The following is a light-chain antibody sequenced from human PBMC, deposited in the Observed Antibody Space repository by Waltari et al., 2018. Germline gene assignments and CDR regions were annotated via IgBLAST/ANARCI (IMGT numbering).Light chain of an antibody. Sequence: EIVMTQSPAILSASLGERATLSCRASQSVSTNLAWYQGKPGQPPRLLFYDASTRAPDIPARFSVSGTGTEFTLTISSLQSEDFAVYYCQQYHSRPVLAFGGGTKVEI. V-gene: IGKV3D-15*01. CDR1: QSVSTN. J-gene: IGKJ4*01. CDR2: DAS. CDR3: QQYHSRPVLA.